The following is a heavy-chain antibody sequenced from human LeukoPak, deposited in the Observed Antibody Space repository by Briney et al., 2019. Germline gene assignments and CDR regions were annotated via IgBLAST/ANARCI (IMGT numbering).Heavy chain of an antibody. CDR1: GFTFSSYA. CDR2: ISYDGSNK. J-gene: IGHJ4*02. CDR3: AIYAGY. V-gene: IGHV3-30-3*01. D-gene: IGHD2-2*01. Sequence: PGRSLRLSCAASGFTFSSYAMHWVRQAPGKGLEWVAVISYDGSNKYYTDSVKGRFTISRDNSKNTLYLQMNSLRAEDTAVYYCAIYAGYWGQGTLVTVSS.